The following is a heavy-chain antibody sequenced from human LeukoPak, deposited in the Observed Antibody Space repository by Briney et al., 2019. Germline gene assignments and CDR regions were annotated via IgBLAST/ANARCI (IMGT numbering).Heavy chain of an antibody. CDR3: ARGEPAFSSGWYTYYFDY. CDR1: GGSISSYY. J-gene: IGHJ4*02. V-gene: IGHV4-59*01. D-gene: IGHD6-19*01. Sequence: PSETLSLTCTVSGGSISSYYWSWIRQTPGKGLEWIGYIYYSGTTNYNPSLRSRVAISLDTSKNQFSLKQSSVTAADTAVYYCARGEPAFSSGWYTYYFDYWGQGTLVTVSS. CDR2: IYYSGTT.